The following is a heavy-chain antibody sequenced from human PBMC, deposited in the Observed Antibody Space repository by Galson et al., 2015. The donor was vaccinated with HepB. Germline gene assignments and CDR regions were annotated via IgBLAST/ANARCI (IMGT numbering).Heavy chain of an antibody. CDR1: GFSVISAY. CDR3: ARFSVGRAYYEFWGGSPRQRHDMDV. CDR2: IYSGGST. Sequence: LRLSCAASGFSVISAYMNWVRQAPGKGLEWVASIYSGGSTQYADSVKDRITIPRDRSKNTLFLQMNSLRPEDTAIYHCARFSVGRAYYEFWGGSPRQRHDMDVWGQGTSVTVSS. V-gene: IGHV3-66*01. J-gene: IGHJ6*02. D-gene: IGHD3-3*01.